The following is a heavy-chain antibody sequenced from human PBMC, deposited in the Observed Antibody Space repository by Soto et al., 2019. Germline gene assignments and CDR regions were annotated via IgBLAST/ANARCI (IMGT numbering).Heavy chain of an antibody. J-gene: IGHJ6*02. CDR1: GYNFHTYW. CDR3: ARPTEYHYGMQV. V-gene: IGHV5-51*01. CDR2: IYPHDSDT. D-gene: IGHD1-26*01. Sequence: ESLKISCKGSGYNFHTYWIAWVRQMPGKGLEWMGFIYPHDSDTRYSPSFRGQVTISADKSINTAYLQWTSLKASDTAIYWCARPTEYHYGMQVWGQGTTVKVSS.